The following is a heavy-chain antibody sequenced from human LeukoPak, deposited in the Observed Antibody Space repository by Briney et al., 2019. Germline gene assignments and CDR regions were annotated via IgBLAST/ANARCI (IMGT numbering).Heavy chain of an antibody. Sequence: GGSLRLSCAASGFTFSNHWMAWVRQTPRKGPEWVANIDEDGDVKSYAESVKGRFTVSRDNGRTSVYLQMNSLRAEDTAIYYCARHVPRGRSDFDCWGQGALVTVS. CDR1: GFTFSNHW. D-gene: IGHD5-12*01. J-gene: IGHJ4*02. V-gene: IGHV3-7*01. CDR2: IDEDGDVK. CDR3: ARHVPRGRSDFDC.